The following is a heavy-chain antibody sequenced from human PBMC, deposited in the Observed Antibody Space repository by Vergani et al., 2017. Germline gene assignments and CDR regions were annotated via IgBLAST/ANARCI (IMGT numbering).Heavy chain of an antibody. D-gene: IGHD3-10*01. J-gene: IGHJ1*01. CDR2: ISSGGGDI. CDR1: GFTFDTYT. Sequence: EVQLLESGGGLVKPGGSRRLSCAGAGFTFDTYTMAYVRQAPGKGLEWVATISSGGGDIFYADSVKGRLTISRDNSKNTLFLEMNSLKDEDTAVYYCTTAWGLYYLHGEYFQYWGRGTLVSVSS. V-gene: IGHV3-23*01. CDR3: TTAWGLYYLHGEYFQY.